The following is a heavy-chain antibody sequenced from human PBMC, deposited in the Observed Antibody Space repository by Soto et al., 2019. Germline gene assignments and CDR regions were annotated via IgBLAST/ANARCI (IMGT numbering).Heavy chain of an antibody. Sequence: SETLSLTCTVSGGSISSYYWSWIRQPPGKGLEWIGYIYYSGSTNYNPSLKSRVTISVDTSKNQFSLKLSSVTAADTAVYYCARDYGSGSNWFDPWGQGTLVTVSS. D-gene: IGHD3-10*01. J-gene: IGHJ5*02. V-gene: IGHV4-59*01. CDR1: GGSISSYY. CDR2: IYYSGST. CDR3: ARDYGSGSNWFDP.